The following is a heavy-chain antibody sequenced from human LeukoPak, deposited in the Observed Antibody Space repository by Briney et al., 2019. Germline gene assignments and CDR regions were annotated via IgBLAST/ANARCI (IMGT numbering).Heavy chain of an antibody. Sequence: SETLSLTCAVYGGSFSGYYWSWIRQPPGKGLEWIGEIDHSGSTNYNPSLKSRVTISVDTSKNQFSLKLSSVTAADTAVYYCARGQTIVGATGDFWGQGTLVTVSS. CDR2: IDHSGST. D-gene: IGHD1-26*01. CDR1: GGSFSGYY. V-gene: IGHV4-34*01. J-gene: IGHJ4*02. CDR3: ARGQTIVGATGDF.